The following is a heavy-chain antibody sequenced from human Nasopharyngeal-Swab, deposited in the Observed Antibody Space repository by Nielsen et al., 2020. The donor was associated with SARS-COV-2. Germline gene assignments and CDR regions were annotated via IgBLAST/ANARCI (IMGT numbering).Heavy chain of an antibody. Sequence: ASVKVSCKASGYTFTSYYMHWVRQAPGQGLEWMGIINPSGGSTSYAQKFQGRVTMTRDTSTSTVYMELSRLRSEDTAVYYCVRDRGVNDYVWGSYRKSDAFDIWGQGTMVTVSS. J-gene: IGHJ3*02. V-gene: IGHV1-46*01. CDR2: INPSGGST. D-gene: IGHD3-16*02. CDR1: GYTFTSYY. CDR3: VRDRGVNDYVWGSYRKSDAFDI.